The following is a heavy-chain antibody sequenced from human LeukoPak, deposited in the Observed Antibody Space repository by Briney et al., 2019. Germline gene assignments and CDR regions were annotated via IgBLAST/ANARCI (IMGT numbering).Heavy chain of an antibody. V-gene: IGHV3-15*01. CDR3: AREQYYYDSSSSSFDY. D-gene: IGHD3-22*01. CDR1: GFTFSNAW. Sequence: GGSLRLSCAASGFTFSNAWMSWVRQAPGKGLEWVGRIKSKTDGGTTDYAAPVKGRFTISRDDSKNTLYLQMNSLKTEDTAVYYCAREQYYYDSSSSSFDYWGQGTLVTVSS. CDR2: IKSKTDGGTT. J-gene: IGHJ4*02.